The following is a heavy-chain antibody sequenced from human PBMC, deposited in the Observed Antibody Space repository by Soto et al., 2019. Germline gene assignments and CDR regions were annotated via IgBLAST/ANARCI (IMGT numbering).Heavy chain of an antibody. Sequence: EVQLVESGGGLVKPGGSLRLSCAASGFTFSSYSMNWVRQAPGKGLEWVSSISSSSSYTYYADSVKGRFTISRDNPKNSLYLQMNSLRAEDTAVYYCTGIAVAGIDTVEYWGQGSLVTLSS. D-gene: IGHD6-19*01. CDR3: TGIAVAGIDTVEY. CDR2: ISSSSSYT. V-gene: IGHV3-21*01. J-gene: IGHJ4*02. CDR1: GFTFSSYS.